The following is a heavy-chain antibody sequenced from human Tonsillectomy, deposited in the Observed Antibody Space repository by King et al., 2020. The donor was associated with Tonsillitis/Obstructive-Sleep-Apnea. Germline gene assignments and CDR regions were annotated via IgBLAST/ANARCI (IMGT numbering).Heavy chain of an antibody. J-gene: IGHJ4*02. CDR2: ISSSGAST. CDR3: ASRPGEIFGVLDY. Sequence: VQLVESGGGLVQPGGSLRLSCAASGFTFSNYGMTWVRQAPGKGLEWVSGISSSGASTYYADSVKGRFSISRDNSKNTLYLQMNSLRAEDTALYYCASRPGEIFGVLDYWGQGTMVTVSS. V-gene: IGHV3-23*04. CDR1: GFTFSNYG. D-gene: IGHD3-3*01.